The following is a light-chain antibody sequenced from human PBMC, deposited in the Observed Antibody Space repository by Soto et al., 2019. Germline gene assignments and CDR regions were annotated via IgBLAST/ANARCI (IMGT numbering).Light chain of an antibody. CDR2: DVS. Sequence: QSALTQPASVSGSPGQSISISCTGTSSDDGGYNYVSWYQQHPGKAPKLMIYDVSGRPSGVSYRFSGSKSGNTASLTISGLQAEDEADYYCSSYTSSNTRYVFGTGTKVTVL. J-gene: IGLJ1*01. CDR3: SSYTSSNTRYV. V-gene: IGLV2-14*01. CDR1: SSDDGGYNY.